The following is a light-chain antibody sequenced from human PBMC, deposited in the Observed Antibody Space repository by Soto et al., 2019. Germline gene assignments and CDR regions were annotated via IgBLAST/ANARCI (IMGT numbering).Light chain of an antibody. CDR2: GAS. Sequence: EIVMTQSPATLSVSPGERATLSCRASQSVSSNLAWYQQKPGQAPRLLIYGASTRATGIPARFSGSGSGTEFTLTISSLQSVDFAVYYCQRYNNWPLTVGGGTKVEIK. CDR3: QRYNNWPLT. J-gene: IGKJ4*01. V-gene: IGKV3-15*01. CDR1: QSVSSN.